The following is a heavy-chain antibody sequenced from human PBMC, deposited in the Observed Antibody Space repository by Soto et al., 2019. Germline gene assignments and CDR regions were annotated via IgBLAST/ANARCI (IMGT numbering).Heavy chain of an antibody. D-gene: IGHD6-13*01. CDR2: IYHSGTT. V-gene: IGHV4-30-4*01. J-gene: IGHJ5*02. CDR3: ARSLYTSSWYAGS. Sequence: SETLSLTCTVSGGSISSGDYYWSWIRQPPGKGLEWIGYIYHSGTTYYNPSLKSRVTISIDTSKSQFSLKLSSVTAADTAVYYCARSLYTSSWYAGSWGQGTLVT. CDR1: GGSISSGDYY.